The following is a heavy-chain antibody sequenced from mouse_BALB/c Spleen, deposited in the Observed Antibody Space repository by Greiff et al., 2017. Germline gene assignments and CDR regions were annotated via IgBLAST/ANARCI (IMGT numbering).Heavy chain of an antibody. Sequence: ESGPGLVKPSQSLSLTCSVTGYSITSGYYWNWIRQFPGNKLEWMGYISYDGSNNYNPSLKNRISITRDTSKNQFFLKLNSVTTEDTATYYCARDSYYDYDGGTMDYWGQGTSVTVSS. CDR1: GYSITSGYY. V-gene: IGHV3-6*02. CDR3: ARDSYYDYDGGTMDY. D-gene: IGHD2-4*01. J-gene: IGHJ4*01. CDR2: ISYDGSN.